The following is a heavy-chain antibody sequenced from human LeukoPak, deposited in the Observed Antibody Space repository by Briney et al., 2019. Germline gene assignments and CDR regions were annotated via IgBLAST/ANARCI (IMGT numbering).Heavy chain of an antibody. CDR2: INPNSGAT. J-gene: IGHJ4*02. CDR1: GYTFNGYY. D-gene: IGHD4-17*01. Sequence: AXVNVSCKPSGYTFNGYYMHWVRQAPGQGVEWMGWINPNSGATNYAQKFRGRVTMTRDTSITTAYMELSRLRSDDTAVYYCARGIRAYGDYGDYFDYWGQGTLVTVSS. V-gene: IGHV1-2*02. CDR3: ARGIRAYGDYGDYFDY.